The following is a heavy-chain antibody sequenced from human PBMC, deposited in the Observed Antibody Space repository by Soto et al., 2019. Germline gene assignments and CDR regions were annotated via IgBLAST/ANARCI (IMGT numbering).Heavy chain of an antibody. J-gene: IGHJ5*02. D-gene: IGHD3-10*01. V-gene: IGHV3-21*01. Sequence: PGGFLRLSCAASGFTLSAYPMNWVRQAPGKGLEWVSSISSSSSYIYYADSVKGRFTISRDNAKNSLYLQMNSLRAEDTAVYYCARDMVPNMYWFDPWGQGTLVTVSS. CDR1: GFTLSAYP. CDR3: ARDMVPNMYWFDP. CDR2: ISSSSSYI.